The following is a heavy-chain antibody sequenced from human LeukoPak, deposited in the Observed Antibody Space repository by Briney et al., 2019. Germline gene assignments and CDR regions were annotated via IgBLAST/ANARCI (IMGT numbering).Heavy chain of an antibody. V-gene: IGHV4-59*08. D-gene: IGHD2-2*01. CDR2: IYYSGST. CDR1: GGSISSYY. Sequence: SETLSLTCTVSGGSISSYYRSWIRQPPGKGLEWIGYIYYSGSTNYNPSLKSRVTISVDTSKNQFSLKLSSVTAADTAVYYCARQGYCSSTSCYSRGWFDPWGQGTLVTVSS. CDR3: ARQGYCSSTSCYSRGWFDP. J-gene: IGHJ5*02.